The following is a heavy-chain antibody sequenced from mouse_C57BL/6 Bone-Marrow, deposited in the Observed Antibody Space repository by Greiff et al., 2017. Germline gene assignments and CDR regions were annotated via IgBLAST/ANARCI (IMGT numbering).Heavy chain of an antibody. CDR1: GYTFTSYW. J-gene: IGHJ2*01. CDR3: ARTAPSNWDFDY. V-gene: IGHV1-55*01. D-gene: IGHD4-1*02. CDR2: IYPGSGST. Sequence: QVQLQQPGAELVKPGASVKMSCKASGYTFTSYWITWVKQRPGQGLEWIGDIYPGSGSTNYNEKFKSKATLTVDTSSSTAYMQLSSLTSEDSAVYYCARTAPSNWDFDYWGQGTTLTVSS.